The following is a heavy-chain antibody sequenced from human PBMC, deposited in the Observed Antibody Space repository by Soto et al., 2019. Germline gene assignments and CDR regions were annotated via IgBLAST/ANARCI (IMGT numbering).Heavy chain of an antibody. CDR3: ARFGVVGYYYMDV. CDR1: GGSISSEYYH. D-gene: IGHD2-2*01. V-gene: IGHV4-30-4*01. CDR2: IHYSGSV. Sequence: SETLSLTCTVSGGSISSEYYHWTWIRQAPGKGLEWIGYIHYSGSVHYSPSLQSRLTMSVDTSKNLFSLKLSSVTAADTAVYYCARFGVVGYYYMDVWGKGTTVTVSS. J-gene: IGHJ6*03.